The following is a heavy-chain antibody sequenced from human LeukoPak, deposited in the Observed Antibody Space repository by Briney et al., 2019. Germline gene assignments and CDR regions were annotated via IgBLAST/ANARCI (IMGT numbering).Heavy chain of an antibody. CDR1: DGDINTSPYY. CDR2: VYYSGST. V-gene: IGHV4-39*01. D-gene: IGHD4-17*01. CDR3: AKFFKGGDYGDYSDY. J-gene: IGHJ4*02. Sequence: EASVTLSLTCTFSDGDINTSPYYWRWIRQPPGKGLQSIGSVYYSGSTYYIPALKIRATKSVDTSNYQSSLKLSSVPAADTAVYYCAKFFKGGDYGDYSDYWSQGTLVTVSS.